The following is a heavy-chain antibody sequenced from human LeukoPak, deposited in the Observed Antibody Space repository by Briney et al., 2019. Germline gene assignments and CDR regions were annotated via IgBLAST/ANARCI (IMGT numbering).Heavy chain of an antibody. V-gene: IGHV3-48*04. CDR3: ASASYLSGSSEY. Sequence: PGGSLRLSCAASGFTFSSYNMNWVRQAPGKGLEWVPYISSSSSSIYYADSVEGRFTISRDNAKNSLHLQMNSLRAEDTAVYYCASASYLSGSSEYWGQGTLVTVSS. J-gene: IGHJ4*02. CDR2: ISSSSSSI. D-gene: IGHD1-26*01. CDR1: GFTFSSYN.